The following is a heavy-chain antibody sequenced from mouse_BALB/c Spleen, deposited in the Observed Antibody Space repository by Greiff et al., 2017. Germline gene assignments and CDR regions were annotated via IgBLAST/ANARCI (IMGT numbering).Heavy chain of an antibody. Sequence: VQLQQSGAELVRSGASVKLSCTASGFNIKDYYMHWVKQRPEQGLEWIGWIDPENGNTIYDPKFQGKASITADTSSNTAYLQLSSLTSEDTAVYYCAPLGITAYWGQGTLVTVS. V-gene: IGHV14-1*02. CDR2: IDPENGNT. CDR1: GFNIKDYY. D-gene: IGHD2-4*01. CDR3: APLGITAY. J-gene: IGHJ3*01.